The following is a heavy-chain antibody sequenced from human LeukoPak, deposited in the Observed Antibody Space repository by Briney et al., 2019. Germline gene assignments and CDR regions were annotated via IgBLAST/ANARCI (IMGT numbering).Heavy chain of an antibody. D-gene: IGHD2-21*02. Sequence: GGSLRLSCAASGFTFSSYCMSWVRQAPGKGLEWVANIKQGGSEEYYVDSVKGRFTISRDNAKNSLYLQMNSLRAEDTAVYYCARDIVVVTAYFDYWGQGTLVTVSS. V-gene: IGHV3-7*05. CDR3: ARDIVVVTAYFDY. CDR1: GFTFSSYC. J-gene: IGHJ4*02. CDR2: IKQGGSEE.